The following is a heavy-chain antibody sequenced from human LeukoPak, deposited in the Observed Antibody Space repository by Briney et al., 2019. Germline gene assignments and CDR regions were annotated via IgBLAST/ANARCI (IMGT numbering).Heavy chain of an antibody. J-gene: IGHJ4*02. V-gene: IGHV3-30*18. CDR1: GFTFSSYG. CDR2: ISYDGSNK. D-gene: IGHD2-2*01. CDR3: AKSKVVPAGNLDY. Sequence: GGSLRLSCAASGFTFSSYGMHWVCQAPGKGLEWVAVISYDGSNKYYADSVKGRFTISRDNSKNTLYLQMNSLRAEDTAVYYCAKSKVVPAGNLDYWGQGTLVTVSS.